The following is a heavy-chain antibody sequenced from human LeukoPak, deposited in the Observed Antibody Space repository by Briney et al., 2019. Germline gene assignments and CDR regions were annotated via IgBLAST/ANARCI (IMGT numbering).Heavy chain of an antibody. Sequence: GGSLRLSCAASGFTFSSYAMHWVRQAPGKGLEWVAVISYDGSNKYYADSVKGRFTISRDNSKNTLYLQMNSLRAEDTAVYYCARSLGAYYYDSSGYYGDAFDIWGQGTMVTVSS. D-gene: IGHD3-22*01. CDR1: GFTFSSYA. J-gene: IGHJ3*02. CDR2: ISYDGSNK. V-gene: IGHV3-30*04. CDR3: ARSLGAYYYDSSGYYGDAFDI.